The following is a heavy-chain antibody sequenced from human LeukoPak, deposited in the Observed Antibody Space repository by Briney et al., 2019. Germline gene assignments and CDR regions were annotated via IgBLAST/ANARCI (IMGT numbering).Heavy chain of an antibody. J-gene: IGHJ5*02. CDR3: AKDRLSFSPATIPYNWFDP. D-gene: IGHD2-2*02. CDR1: GFTFSSYG. CDR2: ISGSGGST. V-gene: IGHV3-23*01. Sequence: PGGSLRLSCAASGFTFSSYGMSWVRQAPGKGLEWVSAISGSGGSTYYADSVKGRFTISRDNSKNTLYLQMNSLRAEDTAVYYCAKDRLSFSPATIPYNWFDPWGQGTLVTVSS.